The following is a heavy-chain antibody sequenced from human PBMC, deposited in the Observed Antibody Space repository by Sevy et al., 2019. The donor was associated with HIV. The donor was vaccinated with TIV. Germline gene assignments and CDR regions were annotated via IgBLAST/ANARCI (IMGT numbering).Heavy chain of an antibody. D-gene: IGHD6-13*01. V-gene: IGHV5-51*01. J-gene: IGHJ4*02. CDR1: GYSFTSYW. Sequence: GESLKISCKGSGYSFTSYWIGWVRQMPGKGLEWMGMIYPGDSDTRYSPSFQGQVTISVDKSISTAYLQWSSLKASDTAMYYCARHGYSSSWHKIDYFDYWGQGTLVTVSS. CDR3: ARHGYSSSWHKIDYFDY. CDR2: IYPGDSDT.